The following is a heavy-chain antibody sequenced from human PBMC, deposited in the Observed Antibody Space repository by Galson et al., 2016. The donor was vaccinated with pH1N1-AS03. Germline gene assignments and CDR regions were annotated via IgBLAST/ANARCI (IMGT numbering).Heavy chain of an antibody. Sequence: SLRLSCAASGFIFNHYALHWVRQAPGKGLEWVAVISSDGRKRYYPDSVKGRVTIARDNSKNTLYLQMDSLRAEDTAVYYCARDDFAGNFSLDYWGRGTLITVSA. D-gene: IGHD1-1*01. J-gene: IGHJ4*02. CDR3: ARDDFAGNFSLDY. V-gene: IGHV3-30*04. CDR1: GFIFNHYA. CDR2: ISSDGRKR.